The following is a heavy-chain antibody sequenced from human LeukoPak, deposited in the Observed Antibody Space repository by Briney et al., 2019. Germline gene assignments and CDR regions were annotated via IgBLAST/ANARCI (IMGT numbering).Heavy chain of an antibody. V-gene: IGHV4-34*01. CDR2: INHSGST. CDR3: VRGFDYGFYD. D-gene: IGHD4-17*01. CDR1: GGSFSGYY. Sequence: SETLSLTCAVYGGSFSGYYWSWIRQPPGKGLEWIGEINHSGSTNYNPSLKSRITILLDTSKNQFFLNLTSVTAADTAVYYCVRGFDYGFYDWGQGTQVTVSS. J-gene: IGHJ4*02.